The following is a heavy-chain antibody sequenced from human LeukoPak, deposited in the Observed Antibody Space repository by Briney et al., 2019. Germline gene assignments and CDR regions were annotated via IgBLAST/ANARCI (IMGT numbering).Heavy chain of an antibody. D-gene: IGHD3-10*01. J-gene: IGHJ4*02. V-gene: IGHV4-39*01. Sequence: PSETLSLTCTVSGDSISSSSYYWTWIRQPPGKGLEWIGSIYYSGTTYYNPSLKSRVTISVDTSKNQFSLKLSSVTAAVTAVYYCARRTYGRYYFAYWGQGSLVTVSS. CDR3: ARRTYGRYYFAY. CDR1: GDSISSSSYY. CDR2: IYYSGTT.